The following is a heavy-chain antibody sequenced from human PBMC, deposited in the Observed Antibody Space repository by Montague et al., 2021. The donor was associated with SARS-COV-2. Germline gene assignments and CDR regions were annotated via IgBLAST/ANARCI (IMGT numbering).Heavy chain of an antibody. CDR1: GGSISGDNYY. J-gene: IGHJ2*01. Sequence: TLSLTCTVSGGSISGDNYYWTWIRQHPGKGLEWIAYIYYTGSTYYNPSLKSRVRTSLDTSKNQFSLTLTSVTAADTAIYYCARNRGWGSRGAGYIDLWGRGTLVTVSS. D-gene: IGHD7-27*01. CDR3: ARNRGWGSRGAGYIDL. CDR2: IYYTGST. V-gene: IGHV4-31*03.